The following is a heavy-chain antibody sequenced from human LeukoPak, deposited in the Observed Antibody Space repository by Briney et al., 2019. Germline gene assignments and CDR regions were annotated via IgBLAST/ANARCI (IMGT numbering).Heavy chain of an antibody. V-gene: IGHV4-31*03. CDR2: IYYSGST. J-gene: IGHJ5*02. Sequence: SETLSLTCTVSGGSISSGGYYWSWIRQHPGKGPEWIGYIYYSGSTYYNPSLKSRVTISVDTSKNQFSLKLSSVTAADTAVYYCARHPKFIAARPLRWFDPWGQGTLVTVSS. D-gene: IGHD6-6*01. CDR3: ARHPKFIAARPLRWFDP. CDR1: GGSISSGGYY.